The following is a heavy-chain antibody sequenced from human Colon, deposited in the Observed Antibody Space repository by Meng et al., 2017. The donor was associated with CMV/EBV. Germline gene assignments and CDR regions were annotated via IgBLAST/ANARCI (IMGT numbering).Heavy chain of an antibody. CDR1: GFTFSDYY. CDR3: ARANYYDSSGYYGGRD. V-gene: IGHV3-11*05. D-gene: IGHD3-22*01. CDR2: ITSSSSYT. J-gene: IGHJ4*02. Sequence: VELVESWGGLVKAGGSLRLSCGASGFTFSDYYMSWIRQAPGKGLEWVSYITSSSSYTNYADSVKGRFTISRDNAKNSLYLQMNSLRAEDTAVYYCARANYYDSSGYYGGRDWGQGTLVTVSS.